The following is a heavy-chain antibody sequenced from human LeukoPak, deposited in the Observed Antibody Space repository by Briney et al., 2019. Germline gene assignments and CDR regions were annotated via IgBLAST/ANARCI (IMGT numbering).Heavy chain of an antibody. CDR1: GGSISSYY. V-gene: IGHV4-59*01. J-gene: IGHJ4*02. D-gene: IGHD4-17*01. Sequence: SETLSLTCTVSGGSISSYYWSWIRQPPGKGLEWIGYIYYSGSTNYNPSLKSRVTLSVDTSKNQFSLKLSSVTAADTAVYYCAVFSFYGDYVDYWGQGTLVTVSS. CDR2: IYYSGST. CDR3: AVFSFYGDYVDY.